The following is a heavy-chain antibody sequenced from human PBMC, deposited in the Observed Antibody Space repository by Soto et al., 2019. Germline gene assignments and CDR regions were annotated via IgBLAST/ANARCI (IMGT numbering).Heavy chain of an antibody. D-gene: IGHD6-19*01. CDR1: GFTFSGSA. Sequence: GGSLRLSCAASGFTFSGSAVHWVRQASGKGLEWVGRIRSKANGYATAYAASVKGRFTISRDDSKNTAYLQMNSLKTEDTAVYYGTRASGWYYWDDWGQGTLVTVSS. J-gene: IGHJ4*02. CDR2: IRSKANGYAT. CDR3: TRASGWYYWDD. V-gene: IGHV3-73*01.